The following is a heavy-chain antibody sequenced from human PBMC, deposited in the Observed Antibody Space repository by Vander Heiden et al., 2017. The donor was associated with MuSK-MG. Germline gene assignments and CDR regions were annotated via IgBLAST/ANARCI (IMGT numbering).Heavy chain of an antibody. D-gene: IGHD3-10*01. Sequence: VKLFESGGGSVQPGGSLSLCLPPSGVALSLFPISWVRQAPGKELEWVSRISGSSDSTYYADSVKGRFTISRDKSKNTLYLQMNSLRAEDTAIYYCAKDLSGSGSYVDYWGQGTLVTVSS. CDR1: GVALSLFP. V-gene: IGHV3-23*01. J-gene: IGHJ4*02. CDR3: AKDLSGSGSYVDY. CDR2: ISGSSDST.